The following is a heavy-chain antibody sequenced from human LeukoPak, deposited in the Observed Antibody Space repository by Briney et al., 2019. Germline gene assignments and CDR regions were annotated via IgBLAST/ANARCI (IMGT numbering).Heavy chain of an antibody. V-gene: IGHV3-21*01. CDR3: ARDGYYDSSGYGPT. Sequence: GGSLRLSCAASGFTFSNAWMNWVRQAPGKGLEWVSSISSSSSYIYYADSVKGRFTISRDNAKNSLYLQMNSLRAEDTAVYYCARDGYYDSSGYGPTWGQGTLVTVSS. CDR1: GFTFSNAW. D-gene: IGHD3-22*01. J-gene: IGHJ5*02. CDR2: ISSSSSYI.